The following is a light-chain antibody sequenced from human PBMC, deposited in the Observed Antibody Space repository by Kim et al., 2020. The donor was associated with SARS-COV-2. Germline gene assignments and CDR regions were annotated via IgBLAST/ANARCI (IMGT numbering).Light chain of an antibody. J-gene: IGKJ1*01. CDR2: AAS. CDR1: QDISKS. CDR3: QQLNSFPWT. V-gene: IGKV1-9*01. Sequence: ASVRDRVTITRRASQDISKSLAWCQQKPGKAPNLLIYAASTLQSGVPSRFSGSGSGTQFTLTISSLQPEDFATYYCQQLNSFPWTFGQGTKVDIK.